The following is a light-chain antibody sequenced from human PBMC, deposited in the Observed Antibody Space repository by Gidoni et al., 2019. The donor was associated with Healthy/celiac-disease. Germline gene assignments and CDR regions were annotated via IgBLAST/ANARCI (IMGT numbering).Light chain of an antibody. Sequence: ELVLPQSPGTLSLSPGERATLSCRASQSVSSSYLAWYQQKPGQAPRFLIYGASSRATGIPDRFSGSGSGTDFTLTISRLEPEDFAVYYCQQYGSSPPFTFGQGTRLEIK. CDR2: GAS. CDR1: QSVSSSY. V-gene: IGKV3-20*01. J-gene: IGKJ5*01. CDR3: QQYGSSPPFT.